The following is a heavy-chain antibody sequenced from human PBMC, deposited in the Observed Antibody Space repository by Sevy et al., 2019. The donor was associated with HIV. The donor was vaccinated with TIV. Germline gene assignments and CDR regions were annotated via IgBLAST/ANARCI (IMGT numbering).Heavy chain of an antibody. CDR1: VDSFSGYY. V-gene: IGHV4-34*01. D-gene: IGHD3-16*02. Sequence: SETLSLTCAVYVDSFSGYYWSWIRQPPGKGLEWIGEINHSGSTNYNPSLKSRVTLSIDTSKNQFSLKLSSVTAADTAVYYYARPGKGSYRPAFDYWGQGTLVTVSS. J-gene: IGHJ4*02. CDR2: INHSGST. CDR3: ARPGKGSYRPAFDY.